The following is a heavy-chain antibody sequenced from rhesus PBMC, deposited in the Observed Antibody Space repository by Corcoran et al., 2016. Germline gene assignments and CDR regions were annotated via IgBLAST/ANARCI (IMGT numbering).Heavy chain of an antibody. Sequence: QVKLQQWGEGLMKPSETLSLTCAVYGGSITGYYWSWIRQPPGKGVEWIGNIDGNSASNNYNPSLKNRVTISKDTSKNQFSLKLSSVTAADTAVYYCASSGGYGLDSWGQGVVVTVSA. J-gene: IGHJ6*01. CDR3: ASSGGYGLDS. V-gene: IGHV4-73*01. D-gene: IGHD6-31*01. CDR2: IDGNSASN. CDR1: GGSITGYY.